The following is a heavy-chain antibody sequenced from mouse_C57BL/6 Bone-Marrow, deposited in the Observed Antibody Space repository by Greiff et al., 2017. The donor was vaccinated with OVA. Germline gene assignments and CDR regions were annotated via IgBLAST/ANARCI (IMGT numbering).Heavy chain of an antibody. V-gene: IGHV10-1*01. D-gene: IGHD1-3*01. CDR2: IRSKSNNYAT. CDR1: GFSFNTYA. Sequence: EVMLVESGGGLVQPKGSLKLSCAASGFSFNTYAMNWVRQAPGKGLEWVARIRSKSNNYATYYADSVKDRFTISRDDSESMLYLQMNNLKTEDTAMYYCVRHESSPGYFDVWGTGTTVTVSS. CDR3: VRHESSPGYFDV. J-gene: IGHJ1*03.